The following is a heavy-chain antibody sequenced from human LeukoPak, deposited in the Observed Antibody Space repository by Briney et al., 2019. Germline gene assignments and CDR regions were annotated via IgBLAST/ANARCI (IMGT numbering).Heavy chain of an antibody. CDR2: ISGSGGGT. J-gene: IGHJ3*02. Sequence: GGSLRLSCEASGFTFSRFAMTWVRQAPGKGLEWVSGISGSGGGTYYADSVTGRFTISRDNAKNTLYLQMSSLRAEDTAVYYCARDLRSCDNGNCFLRDASDIWGQGTMVTVSS. CDR1: GFTFSRFA. V-gene: IGHV3-23*01. CDR3: ARDLRSCDNGNCFLRDASDI. D-gene: IGHD2-15*01.